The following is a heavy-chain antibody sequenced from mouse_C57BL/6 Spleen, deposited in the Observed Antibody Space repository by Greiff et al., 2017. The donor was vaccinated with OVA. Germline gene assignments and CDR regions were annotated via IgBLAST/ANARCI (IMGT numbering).Heavy chain of an antibody. Sequence: EVKLQESGGGLVKPGGSLKLSCAASGFTFSDYGMHWVRQAPEKGLEWVAYISRGSSTIYYADTVKGRFTISRDNAKNTLFLQMTRLRSEDTAMYYCARKDYGLDYWGQGTTLTVSS. CDR2: ISRGSSTI. J-gene: IGHJ2*01. CDR3: ARKDYGLDY. CDR1: GFTFSDYG. V-gene: IGHV5-17*01. D-gene: IGHD1-1*01.